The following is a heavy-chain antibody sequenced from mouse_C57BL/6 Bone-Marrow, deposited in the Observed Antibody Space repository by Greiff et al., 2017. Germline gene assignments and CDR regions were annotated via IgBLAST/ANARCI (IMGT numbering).Heavy chain of an antibody. CDR2: ISYDGSN. D-gene: IGHD1-2*01. V-gene: IGHV3-6*01. J-gene: IGHJ3*01. Sequence: VQLQQSGPGLVKPSQSLSLTCSVTGYSITSGYYWNWIRQFPGNKLEWMGYISYDGSNNYNPTLKNRISITRDTSTNQFFLKLNSVTTEDTATYYCAIYYGSYWGQGTLVTVSA. CDR1: GYSITSGYY. CDR3: AIYYGSY.